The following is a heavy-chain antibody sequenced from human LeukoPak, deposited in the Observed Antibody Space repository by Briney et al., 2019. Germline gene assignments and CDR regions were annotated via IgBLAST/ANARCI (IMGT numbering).Heavy chain of an antibody. V-gene: IGHV3-23*02. Sequence: GGPLTLFCAASGFPLYNYAVLGVPHAPGEGREWGSEISACVGITYYEDSEKVHFTILRDHSKNTLYMQMTSLRVEDTALYYCAKTLPPGAYGSGYEYYFDSWGQGTLVTAYS. CDR2: ISACVGIT. CDR3: AKTLPPGAYGSGYEYYFDS. D-gene: IGHD5-12*01. CDR1: GFPLYNYA. J-gene: IGHJ4*02.